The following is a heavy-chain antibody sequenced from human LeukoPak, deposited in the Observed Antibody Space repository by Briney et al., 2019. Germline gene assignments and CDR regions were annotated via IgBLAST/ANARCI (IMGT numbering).Heavy chain of an antibody. D-gene: IGHD2-2*02. CDR2: ISSGSATT. CDR1: GFSFSTYA. V-gene: IGHV3-48*04. Sequence: GGSLRLSCEASGFSFSTYAMNWVRQAPGKGLEWVSHISSGSATTFYADSVKGRFTISRDNTRNSLSLQMNDLRAEDTAVYYCARGPQYCTSTSCYTSYMDVWGKGTTVTVSS. CDR3: ARGPQYCTSTSCYTSYMDV. J-gene: IGHJ6*03.